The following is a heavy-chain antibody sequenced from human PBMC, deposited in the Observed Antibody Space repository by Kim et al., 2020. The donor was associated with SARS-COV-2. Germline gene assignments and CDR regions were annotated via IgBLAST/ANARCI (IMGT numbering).Heavy chain of an antibody. J-gene: IGHJ6*02. CDR3: AKVGAGISGYFYYYNMDV. D-gene: IGHD3-22*01. Sequence: GGSLRLSCAASGFTFTNYAMGWVRQAPGKGLEWVSSTSGSGSNTYYADSVKGRFTISRDNSKNTLYLQMSSLRAEDTAVYYCAKVGAGISGYFYYYNMDVWGQGTTVTVSS. CDR2: TSGSGSNT. V-gene: IGHV3-23*01. CDR1: GFTFTNYA.